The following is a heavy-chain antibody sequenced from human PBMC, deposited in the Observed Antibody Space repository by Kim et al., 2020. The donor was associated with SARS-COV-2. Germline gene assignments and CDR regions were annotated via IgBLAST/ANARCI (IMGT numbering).Heavy chain of an antibody. CDR2: IYYSGST. CDR3: ARVRGVRHIVVVTDAFDI. V-gene: IGHV4-31*03. Sequence: SETLSLTCTVSGGSISSGDYYWTWIRQHPGKGLAWIGYIYYSGSTYYNPSLKSRVTISVDTSKNQFSLKLSSVTAADTAVYYCARVRGVRHIVVVTDAFDIWGQGTMVTVSS. CDR1: GGSISSGDYY. J-gene: IGHJ3*02. D-gene: IGHD2-21*02.